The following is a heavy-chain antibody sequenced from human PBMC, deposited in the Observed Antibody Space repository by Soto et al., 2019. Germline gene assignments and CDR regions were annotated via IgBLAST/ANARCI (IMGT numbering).Heavy chain of an antibody. CDR2: IYYSGTT. D-gene: IGHD3-3*01. CDR1: GGSISSGGFY. V-gene: IGHV4-31*03. J-gene: IGHJ6*03. Sequence: SETLSLTCTVSGGSISSGGFYWSWIRQHPGKGLEWIGYIYYSGTTYYNPSLESRVTISLDTSKNQFSLTLSSVTAADTAVYYCATRAADYDFWSGYYSYYYYMDVWGKGTTVTVSS. CDR3: ATRAADYDFWSGYYSYYYYMDV.